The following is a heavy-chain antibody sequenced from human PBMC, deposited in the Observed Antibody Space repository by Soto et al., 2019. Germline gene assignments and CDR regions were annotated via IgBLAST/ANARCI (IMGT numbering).Heavy chain of an antibody. CDR3: AGGDILTGYYLTYDY. Sequence: PSETLSLTCTVSGGSISSYYWSWIRQPPGKGLEWIGYIYYSGSTNYNPSLKSRVTISVDTSKNQFSLKLSSVTAADTAVYYCAGGDILTGYYLTYDYWGQGTLVTVSS. CDR2: IYYSGST. CDR1: GGSISSYY. D-gene: IGHD3-9*01. J-gene: IGHJ4*02. V-gene: IGHV4-59*01.